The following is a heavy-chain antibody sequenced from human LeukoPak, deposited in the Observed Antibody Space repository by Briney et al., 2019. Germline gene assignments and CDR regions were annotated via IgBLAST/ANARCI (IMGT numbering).Heavy chain of an antibody. D-gene: IGHD3-16*01. CDR3: ARAPSFGRYFDY. Sequence: SETLSLTCTVSGGSISTYYWTWIRQPAGKGLEWIGRMYISGSTNYNPSLKSRVTMSVDTSKNQFSLKLRSVTAADTAVYYCARAPSFGRYFDYWGQGTLVTVSS. V-gene: IGHV4-4*07. J-gene: IGHJ4*02. CDR2: MYISGST. CDR1: GGSISTYY.